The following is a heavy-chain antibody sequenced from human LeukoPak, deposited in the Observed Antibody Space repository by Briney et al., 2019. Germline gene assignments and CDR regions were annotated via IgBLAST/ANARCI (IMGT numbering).Heavy chain of an antibody. CDR1: GFTFSGSA. D-gene: IGHD5-12*01. J-gene: IGHJ3*02. V-gene: IGHV3-73*01. CDR3: TRVIGGYDWNDAFDT. CDR2: IRSKGNNYAT. Sequence: PGGSLRLSCAASGFTFSGSAMHWVRQASGKGLEWVGRIRSKGNNYATEYAASVKGRLTISRDDSKNTAYLQMNSLKTEDTAVYYCTRVIGGYDWNDAFDTWGQGTVVTVSS.